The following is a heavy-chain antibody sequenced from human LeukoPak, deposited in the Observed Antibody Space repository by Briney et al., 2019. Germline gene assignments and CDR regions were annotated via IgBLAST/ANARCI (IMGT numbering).Heavy chain of an antibody. CDR1: GFTFNSYE. Sequence: GGSLRLSCAASGFTFNSYEMNWVRQAPGKGLEWVSYISTSGSTMYYADSVKGRFTISRDNAKNSLYLQMNSLRAEDTAVYYCARDYCGGDCYVDYWGQGTLVTVSS. CDR2: ISTSGSTM. J-gene: IGHJ4*02. D-gene: IGHD2-21*02. CDR3: ARDYCGGDCYVDY. V-gene: IGHV3-48*03.